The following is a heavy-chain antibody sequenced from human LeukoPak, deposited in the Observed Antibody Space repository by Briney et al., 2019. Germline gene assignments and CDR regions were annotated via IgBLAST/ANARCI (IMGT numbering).Heavy chain of an antibody. CDR2: IRQDGDTK. V-gene: IGHV3-7*01. Sequence: TGGSLRLSCAASGFPFNAYWMTWVRQAPGKGLEWVANIRQDGDTKYYVDSVKGRFTIPRDNAMNSLYLQMNSLRAEDTAVYYCARRSSSSNFDYWGQGTLVTVSS. D-gene: IGHD6-6*01. J-gene: IGHJ4*02. CDR3: ARRSSSSNFDY. CDR1: GFPFNAYW.